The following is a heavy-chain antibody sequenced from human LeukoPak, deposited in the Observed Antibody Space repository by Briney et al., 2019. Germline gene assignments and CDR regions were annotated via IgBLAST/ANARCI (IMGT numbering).Heavy chain of an antibody. D-gene: IGHD6-13*01. CDR1: GFTFSSYS. CDR2: ISSSSSYI. Sequence: GGSLRLSCAASGFTFSSYSMNWVRQAPGKGLEWVSSISSSSSYIYYADSVKGRFTISRDNDKNSLYLQMNSLRAEDTAVYYCAREDKTAAAGVWGQGTLVTISS. J-gene: IGHJ4*02. V-gene: IGHV3-21*01. CDR3: AREDKTAAAGV.